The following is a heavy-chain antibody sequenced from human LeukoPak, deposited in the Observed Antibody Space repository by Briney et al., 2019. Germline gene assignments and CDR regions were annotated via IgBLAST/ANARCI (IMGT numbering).Heavy chain of an antibody. V-gene: IGHV1-46*01. Sequence: ASAKVSCKASGYTFTSYYMHWVRQAPGQGLEWMGLINPSGGSTSYARKFQGRVTMTRDTSTSTVYMELSGLRSEDTAVYYCARGTDVHWFDPWGQGTLVTVSS. CDR2: INPSGGST. CDR3: ARGTDVHWFDP. CDR1: GYTFTSYY. J-gene: IGHJ5*02.